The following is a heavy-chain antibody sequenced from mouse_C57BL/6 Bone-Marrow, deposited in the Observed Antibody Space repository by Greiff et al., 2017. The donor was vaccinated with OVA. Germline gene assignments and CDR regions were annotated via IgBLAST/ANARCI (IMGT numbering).Heavy chain of an antibody. Sequence: VQLKQSGAELVRPGASVKLSCTASGFNIKDDYMHWVKQRPEQGLEWIGWIDPENGDTEYASKFQGKANITADTSSNTAYLQRSSLTSEYTAVYYCTTGDYAWYFDVWGTGTTVTVSS. J-gene: IGHJ1*03. D-gene: IGHD2-4*01. V-gene: IGHV14-4*01. CDR3: TTGDYAWYFDV. CDR1: GFNIKDDY. CDR2: IDPENGDT.